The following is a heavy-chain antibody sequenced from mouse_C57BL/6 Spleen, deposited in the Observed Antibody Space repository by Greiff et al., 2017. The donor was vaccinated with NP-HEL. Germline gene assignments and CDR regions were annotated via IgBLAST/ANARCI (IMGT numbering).Heavy chain of an antibody. J-gene: IGHJ4*01. CDR2: IDPETGGT. V-gene: IGHV1-15*01. D-gene: IGHD1-1*01. Sequence: VQLQQSGAELVRPGASVTLSCKASGYTFTDYEMHWVKQTPVHGLEWIGAIDPETGGTAYNQKFKGKAILTADKSSSTAYMELRSLTSEDSAVYYCTRSRGSSSYYYAMDYWGQGTSVTVSS. CDR1: GYTFTDYE. CDR3: TRSRGSSSYYYAMDY.